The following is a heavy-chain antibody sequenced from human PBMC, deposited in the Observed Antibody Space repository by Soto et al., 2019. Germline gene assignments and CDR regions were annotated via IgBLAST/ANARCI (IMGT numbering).Heavy chain of an antibody. CDR3: ARGFPTYYYDSSGYYGAFDI. CDR2: ISVYNGNT. V-gene: IGHV1-18*01. CDR1: GYTFSSYD. Sequence: GASVKVSCKASGYTFSSYDISWVRQAPGQGLEWMGWISVYNGNTNYAQKLQGRVTMTTDTSTSTAYMELRSLRSDDTAVYYCARGFPTYYYDSSGYYGAFDIWGQGTMVTVS. J-gene: IGHJ3*02. D-gene: IGHD3-22*01.